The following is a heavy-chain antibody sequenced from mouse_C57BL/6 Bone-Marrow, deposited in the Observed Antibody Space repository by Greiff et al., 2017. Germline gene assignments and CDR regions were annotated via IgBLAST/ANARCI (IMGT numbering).Heavy chain of an antibody. CDR1: GFTFSDYY. CDR3: ARDDSWYFDV. CDR2: INYDGSYT. V-gene: IGHV5-16*01. Sequence: EVQRVESEGGLVQPGSSMKLSCTASGFTFSDYYMAWVRQVPEKGLEWVANINYDGSYTYYLDSLKSRFIISRNNAKNILYLQMSSLKSEDTATYYCARDDSWYFDVWGTGTTVTVSS. D-gene: IGHD2-4*01. J-gene: IGHJ1*03.